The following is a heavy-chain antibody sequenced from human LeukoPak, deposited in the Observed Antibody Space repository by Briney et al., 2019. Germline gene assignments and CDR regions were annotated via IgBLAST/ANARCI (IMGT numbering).Heavy chain of an antibody. D-gene: IGHD1-26*01. J-gene: IGHJ4*02. CDR1: GGSLSDYS. V-gene: IGHV4-34*01. CDR3: ARQGGSFFAIDD. CDR2: ITQSVNT. Sequence: SETLSLTCGVYGGSLSDYSWSWIRQPPGKGLEFIGEITQSVNTNYNPSLKSRVTISVDMSKNQVSLRLSSVTAADTAVYYCARQGGSFFAIDDWGQGTLVRVFS.